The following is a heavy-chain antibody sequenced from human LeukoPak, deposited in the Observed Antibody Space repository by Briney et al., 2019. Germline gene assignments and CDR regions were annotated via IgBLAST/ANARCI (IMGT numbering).Heavy chain of an antibody. CDR3: ARSNSYDSSSWGFDI. CDR2: ISYDGTNK. J-gene: IGHJ3*02. CDR1: GFTFSSYA. D-gene: IGHD3-22*01. Sequence: GGSLRLSCAASGFTFSSYAMHWVRQAPGKGLEWVTIISYDGTNKYYADSVKGRFTISRDNSKNTLFLQMNSLRAEDTAVYYCARSNSYDSSSWGFDIWGQGTMVTVSS. V-gene: IGHV3-30*04.